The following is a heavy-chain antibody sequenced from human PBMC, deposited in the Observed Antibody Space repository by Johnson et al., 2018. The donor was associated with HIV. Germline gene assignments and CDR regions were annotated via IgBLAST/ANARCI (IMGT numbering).Heavy chain of an antibody. CDR2: ISWNSGSI. Sequence: EVQLVESGGGVVRPGGSLRLSCAASGFTFDDYGMSWVRQAPGKGLEWISGISWNSGSIGHADSVKGRFTISRDNAKNSLYLQMNSLRGEDTALYYCARDIREEYSSSSSAFDIWGQGTMVTVSS. V-gene: IGHV3-20*04. J-gene: IGHJ3*02. CDR3: ARDIREEYSSSSSAFDI. D-gene: IGHD6-6*01. CDR1: GFTFDDYG.